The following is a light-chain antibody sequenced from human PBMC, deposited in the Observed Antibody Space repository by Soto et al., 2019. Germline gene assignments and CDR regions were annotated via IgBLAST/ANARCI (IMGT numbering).Light chain of an antibody. CDR1: HSVASN. V-gene: IGKV3-15*01. CDR2: HAS. Sequence: EVVMTQSPDTLSVSPGERATLSCRASHSVASNLAWFQQRPGQAPRLIIFHASTRATGIPTRFSGSGSGTEFTLNISSLQSEDFSFYYCQQYDNWPPYPLGQGTKLEI. J-gene: IGKJ2*01. CDR3: QQYDNWPPYP.